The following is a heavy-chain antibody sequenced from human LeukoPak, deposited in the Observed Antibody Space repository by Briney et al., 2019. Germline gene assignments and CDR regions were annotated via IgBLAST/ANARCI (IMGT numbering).Heavy chain of an antibody. J-gene: IGHJ4*02. Sequence: SQTLSLTCAISGDSVSSNSAAWNWIRQSPSRGLEWLGRTYYRSKRYNTYAVSLKSRISINPDTSKNQFSLQLNSVAPEDTAVYYCARDGGGGDDLFDYWGQGTLVTVSS. CDR2: TYYRSKRYN. CDR3: ARDGGGGDDLFDY. D-gene: IGHD5-12*01. CDR1: GDSVSSNSAA. V-gene: IGHV6-1*01.